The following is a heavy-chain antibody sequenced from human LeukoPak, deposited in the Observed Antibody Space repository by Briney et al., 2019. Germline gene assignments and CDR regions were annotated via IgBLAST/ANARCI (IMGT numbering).Heavy chain of an antibody. CDR3: ARAVVTPGDFDY. Sequence: ASVMVSCKASGYTFTSYGISWVRQAPGQGLEWMGWISAYNGNTNYAQKLQGRVTMTTDTSTSTAYMELRSLRSDDTAVYYCARAVVTPGDFDYWGQGTLVTVSS. J-gene: IGHJ4*02. CDR2: ISAYNGNT. V-gene: IGHV1-18*01. D-gene: IGHD4-23*01. CDR1: GYTFTSYG.